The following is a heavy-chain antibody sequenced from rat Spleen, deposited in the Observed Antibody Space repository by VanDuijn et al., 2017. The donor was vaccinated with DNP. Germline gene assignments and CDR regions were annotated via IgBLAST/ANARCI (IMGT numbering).Heavy chain of an antibody. CDR2: ISYSGGT. CDR1: GYSITGNY. CDR3: ARWAYYFDY. Sequence: EVRLQESGPGLVKPSQSLSLTCSVTGYSITGNYWGWIRKFPGNKMEWIGHISYSGGTTYNPSLKSRISITRDTSKNHFFLQLNSVTTEDTATYYCARWAYYFDYWGQGVMVTVSS. V-gene: IGHV3-1*01. J-gene: IGHJ2*01.